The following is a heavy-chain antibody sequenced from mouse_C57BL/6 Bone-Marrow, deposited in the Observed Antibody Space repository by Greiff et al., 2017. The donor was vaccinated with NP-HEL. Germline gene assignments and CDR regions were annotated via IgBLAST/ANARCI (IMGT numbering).Heavy chain of an antibody. CDR2: IYPRDGST. J-gene: IGHJ2*01. Sequence: QVHVKQSGPELVKPGASVKLSCKASGYTFTSYDINWVQPRPGQGLEWIGWIYPRDGSTKYNEKVQGKATLTVDPSSSTAYMERHSLTSEDSAVDFCARWVYGNYGFFDYGGQGTTLTVSS. CDR3: ARWVYGNYGFFDY. V-gene: IGHV1-85*01. D-gene: IGHD2-10*02. CDR1: GYTFTSYD.